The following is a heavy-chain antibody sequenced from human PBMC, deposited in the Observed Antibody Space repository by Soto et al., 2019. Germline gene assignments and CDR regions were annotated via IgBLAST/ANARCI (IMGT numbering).Heavy chain of an antibody. CDR3: ARELRPSPFDY. CDR1: GFTFSNSI. V-gene: IGHV3-30-3*01. J-gene: IGHJ4*02. CDR2: ASFDQTYK. Sequence: QIQLVESGGGVVQPGGSLRLSCAASGFTFSNSIMHWVRQAPGTGLEWVALASFDQTYKSYTQSVKGRFTISRDDSRNALFLQMNSLRPDDPAIYYCARELRPSPFDYWGQGTLVTVSS.